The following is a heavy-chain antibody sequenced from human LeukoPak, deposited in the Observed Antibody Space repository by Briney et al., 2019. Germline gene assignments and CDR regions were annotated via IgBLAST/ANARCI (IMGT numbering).Heavy chain of an antibody. D-gene: IGHD2-2*02. V-gene: IGHV3-23*01. J-gene: IGHJ4*02. CDR1: GFTFSNYA. CDR2: ITSNGGST. CDR3: AKGGCSASCYSTY. Sequence: PGGSLRLSCAASGFTFSNYAMNWVRQAPGKGLEWVSTITSNGGSTYYADSVEGRITISRDNSKNTLYLHMNSVRAEDTAVYYCAKGGCSASCYSTYWAQGTLVTVSS.